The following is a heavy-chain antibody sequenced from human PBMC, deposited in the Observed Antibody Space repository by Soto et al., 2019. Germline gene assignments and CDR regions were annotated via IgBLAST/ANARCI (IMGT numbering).Heavy chain of an antibody. CDR2: ISAYNGNT. D-gene: IGHD2-15*01. J-gene: IGHJ4*02. Sequence: ASLKVSCKASGYTFTSYGISWVRQAPGQGLEWMGWISAYNGNTNYAQKLQGRVTMTTDTSTSTAYMELRSLRSDDTAVYYCARVTCSGGSCYFDYWGQGTLVTVSS. CDR1: GYTFTSYG. CDR3: ARVTCSGGSCYFDY. V-gene: IGHV1-18*01.